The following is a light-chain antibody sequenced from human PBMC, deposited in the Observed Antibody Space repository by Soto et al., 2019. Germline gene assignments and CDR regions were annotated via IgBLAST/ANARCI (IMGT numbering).Light chain of an antibody. V-gene: IGKV1-12*01. J-gene: IGKJ1*01. CDR2: AAS. Sequence: DIQMTQSPSSVSASVGDRVTITCRASQGISRXXXWYQQKPGKAPKLLIYAASSLQSGVPSRFSGGGSGTDFTLTIGGLQPEDFATYYCQQANGFPRTFGQGTKVEIK. CDR3: QQANGFPRT. CDR1: QGISRX.